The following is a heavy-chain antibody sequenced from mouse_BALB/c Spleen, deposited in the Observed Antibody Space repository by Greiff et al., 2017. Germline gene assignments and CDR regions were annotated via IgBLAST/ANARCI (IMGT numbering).Heavy chain of an antibody. J-gene: IGHJ1*01. CDR3: ARGLSTAGDFDV. CDR2: ISSGGST. D-gene: IGHD1-2*01. Sequence: EVKLQESGGGLVKPGGSLKLSCAASGFTFSSYAMSWVRQTPEKRLEWVASISSGGSTYYPDSVKGRFTISRDNARNILYLQMSSLRSEDTAMYYCARGLSTAGDFDVWGAGTTVTVSS. V-gene: IGHV5-6-5*01. CDR1: GFTFSSYA.